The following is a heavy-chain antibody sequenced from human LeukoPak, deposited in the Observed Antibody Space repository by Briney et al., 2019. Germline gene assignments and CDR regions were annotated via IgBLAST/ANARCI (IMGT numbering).Heavy chain of an antibody. CDR2: IYHSGST. Sequence: PSETLSLTCAVSGYSISSGYYWGWIRQPSGKGLEWIGSIYHSGSTYYNPSLKSRVTISVDTSKNQFSLKLSSVTAADTAVYYCARRYCSSTSCYGYFDYWGQGTLVTVSS. J-gene: IGHJ4*02. CDR3: ARRYCSSTSCYGYFDY. D-gene: IGHD2-2*01. V-gene: IGHV4-38-2*01. CDR1: GYSISSGYY.